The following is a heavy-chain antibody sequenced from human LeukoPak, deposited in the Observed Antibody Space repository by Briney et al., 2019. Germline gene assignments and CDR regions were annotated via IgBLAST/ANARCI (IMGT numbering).Heavy chain of an antibody. D-gene: IGHD6-19*01. J-gene: IGHJ4*02. CDR1: GVTISGDW. CDR3: AKSPVYRSGWYLDY. V-gene: IGHV3-33*06. Sequence: GGCLRLSCAASGVTISGDWRNWVGHAAGQRMEREAVIWYDGSNKYYADSVKGRFTISRDNSKNTLYLQMNRLRAEDTAVYYCAKSPVYRSGWYLDYWGKGTLVTVSS. CDR2: IWYDGSNK.